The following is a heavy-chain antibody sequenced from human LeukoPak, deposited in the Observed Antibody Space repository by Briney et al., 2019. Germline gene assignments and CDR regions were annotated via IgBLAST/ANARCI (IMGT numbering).Heavy chain of an antibody. CDR1: GGTFSSYA. D-gene: IGHD2-2*01. Sequence: ASVKVSCKASGGTFSSYAISWVRQAPGQGVEWMGRIIPILGIANYAQKFQGRVTITADKSTSTAYMELSSLRSEDTAVYYCASASDQRYCSSTSCSYYYYYGMDVWGQGTTVTVSS. CDR3: ASASDQRYCSSTSCSYYYYYGMDV. V-gene: IGHV1-69*04. J-gene: IGHJ6*02. CDR2: IIPILGIA.